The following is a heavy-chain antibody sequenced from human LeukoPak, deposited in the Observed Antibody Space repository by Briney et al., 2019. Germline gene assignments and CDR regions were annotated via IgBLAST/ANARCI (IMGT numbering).Heavy chain of an antibody. J-gene: IGHJ6*03. CDR1: GGSISSSHYY. V-gene: IGHV4-39*01. CDR2: IYYSGTT. CDR3: ARQISDYYYYYIDV. D-gene: IGHD3-10*01. Sequence: SETLSLTCTVSGGSISSSHYYGGWIRQTPGKGLEWIGTIYYSGTTCYNPSLESRATISEDTSKNQFSLTLRSVTAADTAVYYCARQISDYYYYYIDVWGKGTTVTVSS.